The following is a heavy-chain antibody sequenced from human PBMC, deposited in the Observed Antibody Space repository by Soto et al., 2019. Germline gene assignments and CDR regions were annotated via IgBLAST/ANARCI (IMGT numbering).Heavy chain of an antibody. CDR2: IYYSGST. CDR1: GGSISSGDYY. V-gene: IGHV4-30-4*01. J-gene: IGHJ4*02. CDR3: ARTDTAMVTPFDY. D-gene: IGHD5-18*01. Sequence: QVQLQESGPGLVKPSQTLSLTCTVSGGSISSGDYYWSWIRQPPGKGLEWIGYIYYSGSTYYNPSLNSRVTISVDKSKNQSSLKLSSVTAADTAVYYCARTDTAMVTPFDYWGQGTLVTVSS.